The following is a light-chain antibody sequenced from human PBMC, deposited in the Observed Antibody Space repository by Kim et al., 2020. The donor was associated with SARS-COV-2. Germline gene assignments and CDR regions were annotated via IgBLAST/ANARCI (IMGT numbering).Light chain of an antibody. Sequence: SPGEGATLSCRAGQSVSSSNLAWYQHKPGQPPRLLIYGASNRATGIPDRFSGSGSGTDFTLTISRLEPEDFAVYYCQLYGSSPMYTFGQGTKLEI. CDR2: GAS. CDR1: QSVSSSN. V-gene: IGKV3-20*01. CDR3: QLYGSSPMYT. J-gene: IGKJ2*01.